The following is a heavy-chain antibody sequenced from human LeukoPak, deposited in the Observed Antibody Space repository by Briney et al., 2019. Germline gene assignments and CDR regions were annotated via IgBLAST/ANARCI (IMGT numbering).Heavy chain of an antibody. CDR1: GFTVSSNY. Sequence: GGSLRLSCAASGFTVSSNYMSWVRQAPGKGLEWVAYISISGSSIYYADAVKGRFTISRDNAKNSLYLQGQSLRVDDTAVYYCARERFHGSGAPKYDFWGQGTLVTVSS. CDR3: ARERFHGSGAPKYDF. V-gene: IGHV3-11*04. CDR2: ISISGSSI. J-gene: IGHJ4*02. D-gene: IGHD3-10*01.